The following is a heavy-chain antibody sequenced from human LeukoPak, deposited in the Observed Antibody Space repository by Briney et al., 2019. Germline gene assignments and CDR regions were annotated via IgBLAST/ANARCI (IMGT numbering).Heavy chain of an antibody. CDR2: ISESGSST. J-gene: IGHJ2*01. CDR3: AKDRPGGYSTYWYFDL. Sequence: PGGSLRLSCAASGFTFKNCAMSWVREAPGKGLEWVSGISESGSSTDYADSVKGRFTISRDNSKNTLYLQMDSLRAEDTAIYHCAKDRPGGYSTYWYFDLWGRGTLVTVSS. V-gene: IGHV3-23*01. CDR1: GFTFKNCA. D-gene: IGHD5-18*01.